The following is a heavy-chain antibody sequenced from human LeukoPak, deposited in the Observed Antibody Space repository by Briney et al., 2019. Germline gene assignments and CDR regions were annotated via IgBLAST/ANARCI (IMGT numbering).Heavy chain of an antibody. V-gene: IGHV4-34*01. D-gene: IGHD2-15*01. CDR3: ARRWPYCSGGSCYWYFDL. CDR2: INHSGST. CDR1: GGSFSGYY. Sequence: SETLSLTCAVYGGSFSGYYWSWIRQPPGKGLEWIGEINHSGSTNFNPSLKSRVTISLDTSENQFSLKLSSVTAADTAVDYCARRWPYCSGGSCYWYFDLWGRGTLVTVSS. J-gene: IGHJ2*01.